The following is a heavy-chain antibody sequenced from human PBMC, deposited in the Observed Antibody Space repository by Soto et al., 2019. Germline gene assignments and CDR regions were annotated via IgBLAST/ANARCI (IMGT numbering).Heavy chain of an antibody. D-gene: IGHD2-2*01. CDR1: GGSISSYY. CDR3: ARDIVVVPAANRGEYFDY. V-gene: IGHV3-11*01. Sequence: LSLTCTVSGGSISSYYLSWIRQAPGKGLEWVSYISSSGSTIYYADSVKGRFTISRDNAKNSLYLQMNSLRAEDTAVYYCARDIVVVPAANRGEYFDYWGQGTLVTVSS. CDR2: ISSSGSTI. J-gene: IGHJ4*02.